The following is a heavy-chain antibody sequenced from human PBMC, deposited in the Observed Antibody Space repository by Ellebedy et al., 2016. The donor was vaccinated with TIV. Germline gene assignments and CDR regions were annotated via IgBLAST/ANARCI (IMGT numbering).Heavy chain of an antibody. CDR3: ARDREVLTGFANWFDP. V-gene: IGHV1-18*01. CDR2: ISAYNGDT. Sequence: AASVKVSCKASGYPFISYGISWVRQAPGQGLEWMGWISAYNGDTNYAQNLHGRLTMTTDTSTNTAYMDLRSLRSDDTAVYYCARDREVLTGFANWFDPWGQGTLVTVSS. D-gene: IGHD3-9*01. CDR1: GYPFISYG. J-gene: IGHJ5*02.